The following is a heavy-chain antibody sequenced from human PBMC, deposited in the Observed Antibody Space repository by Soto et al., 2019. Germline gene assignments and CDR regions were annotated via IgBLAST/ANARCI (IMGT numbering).Heavy chain of an antibody. J-gene: IGHJ6*02. CDR3: ATRGYSYGTYYYYGMDV. CDR1: GGTFSSYA. Sequence: QVQLVQSGAEVKKPGSSVKVSCKASGGTFSSYAISWVRQAPGQGLEWMGGIIPIFGIANYAQKFQGRVTITADESTSTAYMELSSLRSEDTAVYYCATRGYSYGTYYYYGMDVWGQGTTVTVSS. D-gene: IGHD5-18*01. V-gene: IGHV1-69*01. CDR2: IIPIFGIA.